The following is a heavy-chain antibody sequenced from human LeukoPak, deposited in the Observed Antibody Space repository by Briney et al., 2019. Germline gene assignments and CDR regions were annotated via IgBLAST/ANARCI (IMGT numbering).Heavy chain of an antibody. CDR1: GYTFISYG. CDR3: GRELNKSFRGVTPEGSDY. J-gene: IGHJ4*02. CDR2: INIYNGYT. Sequence: ASVKLSCKASGYTFISYGISWVRQAPGQGLEWMGGINIYNGYTNYAQKFQGRVTMTTDKSTRTAYMELRSLRSDDTAVYYCGRELNKSFRGVTPEGSDYWGQGTLVTVSS. D-gene: IGHD4-23*01. V-gene: IGHV1-18*01.